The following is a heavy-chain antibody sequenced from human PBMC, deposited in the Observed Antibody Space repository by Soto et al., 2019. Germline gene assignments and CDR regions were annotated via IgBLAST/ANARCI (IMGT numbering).Heavy chain of an antibody. CDR1: GYTFTSYG. Sequence: QVQLVQSGAEVKKPGASVKVSCKASGYTFTSYGISWVRQAPGQGLEWMGWISAYNGNTNYAQKLQGRVTMTTDTATRTAYMELRSLTSDDTAVYCCERADRGYGDRVDYWGQGTLVTVSS. V-gene: IGHV1-18*01. D-gene: IGHD5-12*01. J-gene: IGHJ4*02. CDR2: ISAYNGNT. CDR3: ERADRGYGDRVDY.